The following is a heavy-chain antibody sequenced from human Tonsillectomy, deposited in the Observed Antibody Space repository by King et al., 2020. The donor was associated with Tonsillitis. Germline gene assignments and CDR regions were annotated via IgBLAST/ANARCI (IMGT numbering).Heavy chain of an antibody. V-gene: IGHV3-33*05. Sequence: VQLVESGGGVVQPGRSLRLSCAASGFTFSNYGMHWVRQAPGEGLEWVAFITYDGTNTYYADSVKGRFAISRDNSKNTLYLQMNSLRAEDTAVYFCAREPSTGGYIDSWGRGALVTVSS. CDR3: AREPSTGGYIDS. CDR1: GFTFSNYG. CDR2: ITYDGTNT. J-gene: IGHJ4*02. D-gene: IGHD2-8*02.